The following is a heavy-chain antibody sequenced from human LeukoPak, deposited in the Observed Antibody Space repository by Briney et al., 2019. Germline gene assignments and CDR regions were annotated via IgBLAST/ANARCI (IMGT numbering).Heavy chain of an antibody. J-gene: IGHJ5*02. CDR3: ARDLGQYYDTSDNWFDP. V-gene: IGHV3-74*03. Sequence: GGSLRLSRAASGFTFSSYWTHWVRQAPGKGLMWVSRINREGTTTQYADAVKGRFTISRDNAKNTLYLQMNSLRAEHTAVYYCARDLGQYYDTSDNWFDPWGQGTLVTVSS. CDR1: GFTFSSYW. D-gene: IGHD3-22*01. CDR2: INREGTTT.